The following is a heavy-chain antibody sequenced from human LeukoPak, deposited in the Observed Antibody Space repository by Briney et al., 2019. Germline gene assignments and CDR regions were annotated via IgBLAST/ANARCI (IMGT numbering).Heavy chain of an antibody. J-gene: IGHJ4*02. D-gene: IGHD3-22*01. CDR3: AKDPYYYDSSGYYYPY. Sequence: GGSLRLSCAASGFTFSSYGMHWVRQAPGKGLEGGPVISYDGSNKYYADSVKGRFTISRDNSKNTLYLQMNSLRAEDTAVYYCAKDPYYYDSSGYYYPYWGQGTLVTVSS. V-gene: IGHV3-30*18. CDR2: ISYDGSNK. CDR1: GFTFSSYG.